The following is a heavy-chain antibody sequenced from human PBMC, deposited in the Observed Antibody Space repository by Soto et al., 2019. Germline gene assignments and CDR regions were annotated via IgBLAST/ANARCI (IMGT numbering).Heavy chain of an antibody. D-gene: IGHD6-6*01. V-gene: IGHV1-3*05. CDR1: GYTFTSYA. CDR3: ARDPSDYGMDV. Sequence: QVQLVQSGAEEKKPGASGKVSCKASGYTFTSYAMHWVRQAPGQRLEWMGWINAGNGNTKYSQKFQGRVTITRDTSASTAYMELSSLRSEDTAVYYCARDPSDYGMDVWGHWTTVTVSS. J-gene: IGHJ6*02. CDR2: INAGNGNT.